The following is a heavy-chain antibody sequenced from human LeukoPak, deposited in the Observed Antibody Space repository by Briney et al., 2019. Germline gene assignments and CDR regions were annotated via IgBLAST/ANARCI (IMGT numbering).Heavy chain of an antibody. CDR1: GFTFSNYW. CDR3: ARASDPWLQLA. CDR2: IKQDGSEK. Sequence: GGSLRLSCAASGFTFSNYWMIWVRQAPGKGLEWVGNIKQDGSEKRYADSVRGRFSISRDNAQTSLYLQMNSLRAEDTAVYYCARASDPWLQLAWGQGTLLTVSS. V-gene: IGHV3-7*05. D-gene: IGHD5-24*01. J-gene: IGHJ5*02.